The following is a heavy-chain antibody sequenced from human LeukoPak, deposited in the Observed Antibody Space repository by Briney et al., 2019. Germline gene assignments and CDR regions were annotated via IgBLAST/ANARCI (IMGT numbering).Heavy chain of an antibody. CDR2: INHSGST. V-gene: IGHV4-34*01. Sequence: SETLSLTCAVYGGSFSDYYWSWIRQPPGKGLEWIGEINHSGSTNYNPSLKSRVTISVDTSNNQFSLRVSSVTAADTAVYYCARGGWYRDFDYWGQGTLVTVSS. J-gene: IGHJ4*02. D-gene: IGHD6-19*01. CDR1: GGSFSDYY. CDR3: ARGGWYRDFDY.